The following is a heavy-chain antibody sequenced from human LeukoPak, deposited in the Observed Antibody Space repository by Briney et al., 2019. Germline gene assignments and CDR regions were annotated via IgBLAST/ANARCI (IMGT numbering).Heavy chain of an antibody. CDR1: GYTFNIYY. CDR2: INPNSGAT. D-gene: IGHD7-27*01. CDR3: ARGPATGDFDY. Sequence: ASVKVSCKASGYTFNIYYMHWMRQAPGQRLEWMGWINPNSGATNYAQKFQGRVTMTRDTSISTAYMELRSLRSDDTAVYYCARGPATGDFDYWGQGTLVTVPS. V-gene: IGHV1-2*02. J-gene: IGHJ4*02.